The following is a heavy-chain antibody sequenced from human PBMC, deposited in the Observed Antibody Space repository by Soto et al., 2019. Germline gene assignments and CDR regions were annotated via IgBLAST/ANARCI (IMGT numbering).Heavy chain of an antibody. CDR3: AKDPHYYDFWSGYIDY. CDR1: GFTFDDYA. Sequence: GGSLRLSCAASGFTFDDYAMHWVRQAPGKGLEWVSGISWNSGSIGYADSVKGRFTISRDNAKNSLYLQMNSLRAEDTALYYCAKDPHYYDFWSGYIDYWGQGTLVTVSS. V-gene: IGHV3-9*01. J-gene: IGHJ4*02. D-gene: IGHD3-3*01. CDR2: ISWNSGSI.